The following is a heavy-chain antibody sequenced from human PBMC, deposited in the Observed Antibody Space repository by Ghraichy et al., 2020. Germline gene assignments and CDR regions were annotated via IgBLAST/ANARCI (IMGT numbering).Heavy chain of an antibody. Sequence: SHTLSLTCAVYGGSFSGYYWSWIRQPPGKGLEWIGEINHSGSTNYNPSLKSRVTISVDTSKNQFSLKLSSVTAADTAVYYCARGRIAARLRGMDVWGQGTTVTVSS. D-gene: IGHD6-6*01. CDR1: GGSFSGYY. J-gene: IGHJ6*02. CDR3: ARGRIAARLRGMDV. CDR2: INHSGST. V-gene: IGHV4-34*01.